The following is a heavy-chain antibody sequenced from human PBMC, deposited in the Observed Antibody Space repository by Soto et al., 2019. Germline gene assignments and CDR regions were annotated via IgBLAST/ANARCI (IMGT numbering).Heavy chain of an antibody. Sequence: PGGSLRLSCAASGFTFSNAWMNWVRQAPGKGLEWVGRIKSKTDGGTTDYAAPVKGRFTISRDDSKNTLYLQMNSLKTEDTAVYYCTTDRAQGYWESYFDYWGQGTLVTVSS. CDR3: TTDRAQGYWESYFDY. D-gene: IGHD2-15*01. CDR2: IKSKTDGGTT. V-gene: IGHV3-15*07. J-gene: IGHJ4*02. CDR1: GFTFSNAW.